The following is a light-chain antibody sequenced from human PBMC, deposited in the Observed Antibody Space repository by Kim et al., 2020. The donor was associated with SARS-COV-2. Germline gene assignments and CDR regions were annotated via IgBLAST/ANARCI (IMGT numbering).Light chain of an antibody. CDR2: GKN. J-gene: IGLJ3*02. Sequence: SSELPQDPAVSVALGQTVRITCQGDSLRSYYASWYQQKPGQAPVRVIYGKNNRPSGIPDRFSGSSSGNTASLTITGAQAEDEADYYCNSWDSSGNLWVFGGGTQLTVL. CDR1: SLRSYY. CDR3: NSWDSSGNLWV. V-gene: IGLV3-19*02.